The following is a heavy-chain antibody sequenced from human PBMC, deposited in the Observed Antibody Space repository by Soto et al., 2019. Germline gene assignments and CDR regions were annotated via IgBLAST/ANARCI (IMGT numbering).Heavy chain of an antibody. J-gene: IGHJ5*02. CDR2: MSGSGGST. CDR3: AKLPITIFGVVPRPNWFDP. D-gene: IGHD3-3*01. V-gene: IGHV3-23*01. CDR1: GFTFSSYV. Sequence: GSLRLSSAASGFTFSSYVMSLVRQAPGQGLEWVSAMSGSGGSTYYADSVKGRFTISRDNSKNTLYLQMNSLRAEDTAVYYCAKLPITIFGVVPRPNWFDPWGQGTLVTVSS.